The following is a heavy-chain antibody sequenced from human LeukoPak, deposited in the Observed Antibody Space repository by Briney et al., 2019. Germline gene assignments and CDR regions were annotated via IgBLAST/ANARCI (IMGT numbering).Heavy chain of an antibody. V-gene: IGHV1-18*01. Sequence: GASVKVSCTASGYTFTSYAISWVRQAPGQGLEWMGWISVYNGNTNYAQKLQGRVTVTTDTSTSTAYMELRSLTSDDTAVYYCARVEEVRGGITSFDYWGQGTLVTVSS. CDR1: GYTFTSYA. J-gene: IGHJ4*02. CDR2: ISVYNGNT. CDR3: ARVEEVRGGITSFDY. D-gene: IGHD3-10*01.